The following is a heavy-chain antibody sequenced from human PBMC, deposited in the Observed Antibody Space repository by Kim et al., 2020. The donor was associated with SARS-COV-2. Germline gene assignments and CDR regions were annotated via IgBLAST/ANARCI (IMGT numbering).Heavy chain of an antibody. J-gene: IGHJ4*01. CDR1: GFTFSSYA. CDR3: ARDQDTWIQLWLLKGGYFDY. CDR2: ISYDGSNK. D-gene: IGHD5-18*01. Sequence: GGSLRLSCAASGFTFSSYAMPWVRQAPGKGLEWVAVISYDGSNKYYADSVKGRFTISRDNSKNTLYLQMNSLRAEDTAVYYCARDQDTWIQLWLLKGGYFDYWGRGTLVTVSS. V-gene: IGHV3-30-3*01.